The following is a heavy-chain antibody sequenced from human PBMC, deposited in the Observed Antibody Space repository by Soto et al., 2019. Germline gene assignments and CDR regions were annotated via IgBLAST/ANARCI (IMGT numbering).Heavy chain of an antibody. CDR3: ARNSGSGVFGFDP. CDR1: GFTFSSYA. J-gene: IGHJ5*02. Sequence: GGSLRLSCAASGFTFSSYAMHWVRQAPGKGLEWVAVISYDGSNKYYADSVKGRFTISRDNSKNTLYLQMNSLRAEDTAVYYCARNSGSGVFGFDPWGQGTLVTVSS. D-gene: IGHD3-10*01. V-gene: IGHV3-30-3*01. CDR2: ISYDGSNK.